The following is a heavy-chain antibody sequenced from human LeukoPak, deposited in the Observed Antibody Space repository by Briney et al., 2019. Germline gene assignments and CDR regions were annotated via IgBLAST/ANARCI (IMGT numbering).Heavy chain of an antibody. V-gene: IGHV1-8*01. CDR1: GYTFTSYD. Sequence: GSSVKVSCKASGYTFTSYDINWVRQATGQGLEWMGWMNPNSGNTGYAQKFQGRVTMTRNTSISTAYMELSSLRSEDTAGYYCARAGTERCCYYFPTDYWGQGTLVTVSS. CDR3: ARAGTERCCYYFPTDY. J-gene: IGHJ4*02. CDR2: MNPNSGNT. D-gene: IGHD3-22*01.